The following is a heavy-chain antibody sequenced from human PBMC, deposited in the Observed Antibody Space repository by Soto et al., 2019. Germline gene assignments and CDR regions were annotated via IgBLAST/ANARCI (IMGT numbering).Heavy chain of an antibody. CDR1: GFTFSSYG. D-gene: IGHD6-13*01. CDR2: ISYDGSNK. CDR3: AKIAAAGTGGVFDY. J-gene: IGHJ4*02. Sequence: AGSLRLSCAASGFTFSSYGMHWVRQAPGKGLEWVAVISYDGSNKYHADSVKGRFTISRDNSKNTLYLQMNSLRAEDTAVYYCAKIAAAGTGGVFDYWGQGTLVTVSS. V-gene: IGHV3-30*18.